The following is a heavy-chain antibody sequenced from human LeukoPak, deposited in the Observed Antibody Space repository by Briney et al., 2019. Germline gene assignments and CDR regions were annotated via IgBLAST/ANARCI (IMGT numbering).Heavy chain of an antibody. CDR1: GYTFTDYH. Sequence: ASVKVSCKASGYTFTDYHVHWVRQAPGQGLQWMGWIYPKSGGTNYDQKCQGRATMTRDKSNSTAYMELNSLTSDDTAIYYCARLGVGRWMVVTYYYYGMDVWGQGTTVTVSS. V-gene: IGHV1-2*02. CDR2: IYPKSGGT. CDR3: ARLGVGRWMVVTYYYYGMDV. D-gene: IGHD6-19*01. J-gene: IGHJ6*02.